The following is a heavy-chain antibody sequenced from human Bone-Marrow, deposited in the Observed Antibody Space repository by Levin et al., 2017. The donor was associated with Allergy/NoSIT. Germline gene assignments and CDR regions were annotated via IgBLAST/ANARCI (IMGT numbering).Heavy chain of an antibody. J-gene: IGHJ6*02. CDR1: GYNYLDYA. Sequence: ASVKVSCKASGYNYLDYAITWVRQAPGQGLEWMGSIVGYNGDTDYAQKFQGRVTVTRDTSTRTAYMEVRSLRPDDTAVCYCARVQGIVAEPPATTHYGMDVWGQGTTVIVSS. CDR2: IVGYNGDT. V-gene: IGHV1-18*01. D-gene: IGHD2-2*01. CDR3: ARVQGIVAEPPATTHYGMDV.